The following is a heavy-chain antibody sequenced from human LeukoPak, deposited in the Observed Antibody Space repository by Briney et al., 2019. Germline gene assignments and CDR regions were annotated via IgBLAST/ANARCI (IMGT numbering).Heavy chain of an antibody. CDR1: GGSISSYY. CDR3: ARDMGNDYGDVYYFDY. Sequence: SETLSLTCTVSGGSISSYYWGWIRQPPGKGLEWIGYIYYSGSTNYNPSLKSRVTISVDTSKNQFSLKLSSVTAADTAVYYCARDMGNDYGDVYYFDYWGQGTLVTVSS. J-gene: IGHJ4*02. V-gene: IGHV4-59*01. D-gene: IGHD4-17*01. CDR2: IYYSGST.